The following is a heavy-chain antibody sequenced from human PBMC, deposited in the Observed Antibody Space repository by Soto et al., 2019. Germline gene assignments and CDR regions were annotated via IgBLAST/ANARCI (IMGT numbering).Heavy chain of an antibody. Sequence: PGGSLRLSCAASGFTFSSYWMHWVRQAPGKGLVWVSRINSDGSSTSYADSVKGRFTISRDNAKNTLYLQMNSLRAEDTAIYYCVREGSGWYSRGSFDFWGRGTMVTVSS. CDR2: INSDGSST. J-gene: IGHJ3*01. D-gene: IGHD6-19*01. CDR1: GFTFSSYW. CDR3: VREGSGWYSRGSFDF. V-gene: IGHV3-74*01.